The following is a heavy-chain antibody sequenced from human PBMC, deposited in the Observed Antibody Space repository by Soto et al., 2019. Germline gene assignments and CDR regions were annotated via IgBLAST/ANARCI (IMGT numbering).Heavy chain of an antibody. V-gene: IGHV3-9*01. J-gene: IGHJ6*03. CDR3: AKDITTGYYYYYYMDV. Sequence: GGSLRLSCAASGFTFDDYAMHWVRQAPGKGLEWVSGISWNSGSIGYADSVKGRFTISRDNAKNSLYLQMNSLRAEDTALYYCAKDITTGYYYYYYMDVWGKGTTVTVSS. CDR1: GFTFDDYA. CDR2: ISWNSGSI. D-gene: IGHD4-17*01.